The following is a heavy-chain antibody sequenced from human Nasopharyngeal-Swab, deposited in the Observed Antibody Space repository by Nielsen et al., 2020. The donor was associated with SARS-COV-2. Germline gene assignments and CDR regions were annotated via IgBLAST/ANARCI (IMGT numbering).Heavy chain of an antibody. V-gene: IGHV1-69*06. CDR1: GGTFSSYA. CDR3: ARVLPYYYDSSGLLYDA. Sequence: SVKVSCKASGGTFSSYAISWVRQAPGQGLEWMGGIIPIFGTANYAQKFQGRVMITADKSTTTAYMELSSLRSEDTAVYYCARVLPYYYDSSGLLYDAWGQGTLVTVSS. D-gene: IGHD3-22*01. J-gene: IGHJ5*02. CDR2: IIPIFGTA.